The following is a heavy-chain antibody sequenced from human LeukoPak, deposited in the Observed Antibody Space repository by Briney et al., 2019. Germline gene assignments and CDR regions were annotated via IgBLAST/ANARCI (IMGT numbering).Heavy chain of an antibody. Sequence: GGSLRLSCAASGFTFRDYGLHWVRQAPGKGLEWVAFIRYDGITKSYVDSVKGRFTISRDNSKNTLYLQMNRLRAEDTAVYYCAKMAQGGEFFDYWGRGTLVTVSS. CDR1: GFTFRDYG. CDR3: AKMAQGGEFFDY. V-gene: IGHV3-30*02. CDR2: IRYDGITK. D-gene: IGHD3-16*01. J-gene: IGHJ4*02.